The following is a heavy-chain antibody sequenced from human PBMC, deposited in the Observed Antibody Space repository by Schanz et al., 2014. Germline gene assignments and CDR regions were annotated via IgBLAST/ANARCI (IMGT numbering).Heavy chain of an antibody. J-gene: IGHJ4*02. D-gene: IGHD2-15*01. V-gene: IGHV3-23*01. CDR2: ISGAGGSK. Sequence: EAQLLESGGNLVQPGGSLRVSCVGSGFTFRSYPMTWVRQAPGKGLEWVAGISGAGGSKYYVDSVKGRFTISRDNSRNTMYLQMTGLRAEDTAIYYCAKGKDSPYYFDDWGQGTLVTVSS. CDR3: AKGKDSPYYFDD. CDR1: GFTFRSYP.